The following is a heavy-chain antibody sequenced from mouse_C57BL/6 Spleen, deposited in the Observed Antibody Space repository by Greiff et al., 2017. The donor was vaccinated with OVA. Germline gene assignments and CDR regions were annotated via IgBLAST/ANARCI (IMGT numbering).Heavy chain of an antibody. CDR2: IDPENGDT. D-gene: IGHD2-5*01. CDR3: TTSYYSNYLAWFAY. J-gene: IGHJ3*01. Sequence: VQLQQSGAELVRPGASVKLSCTASGFNIKDDYMHWVKQRPEQGLEWIGWIDPENGDTEYASKFQGKATITADTSSNTAYLQLSSLTSEDTAVYYCTTSYYSNYLAWFAYWGQGTLVTVSA. V-gene: IGHV14-4*01. CDR1: GFNIKDDY.